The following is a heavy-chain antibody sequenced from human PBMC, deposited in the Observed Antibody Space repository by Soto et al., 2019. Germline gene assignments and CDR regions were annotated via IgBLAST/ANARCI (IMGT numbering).Heavy chain of an antibody. V-gene: IGHV4-31*03. CDR2: IYYSGSA. Sequence: TLSLTCTVSGGSISSGGYYWSWICQHPGKSLEWIGYIYYSGSAYYNPSLKSRVTISVDTPKNQLSLKLSSVTAADTALYYCARVVMITFGSHDAFDIWGQGTMVTVSS. CDR3: ARVVMITFGSHDAFDI. CDR1: GGSISSGGYY. J-gene: IGHJ3*02. D-gene: IGHD3-16*01.